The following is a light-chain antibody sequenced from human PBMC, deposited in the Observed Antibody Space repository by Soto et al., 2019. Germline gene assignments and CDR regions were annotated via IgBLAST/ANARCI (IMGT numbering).Light chain of an antibody. V-gene: IGKV3-11*01. J-gene: IGKJ4*01. CDR3: QQRSNWPT. CDR1: QSVSSY. CDR2: DAS. Sequence: ETVLTQSPATLSLSPGERATLSCRASQSVSSYLAWYQQKPGQAPRLLTYDASNSATGIPARFSGSGSGTDFTLTISSLESEDFAVYYCQQRSNWPTFGGGTKVEIK.